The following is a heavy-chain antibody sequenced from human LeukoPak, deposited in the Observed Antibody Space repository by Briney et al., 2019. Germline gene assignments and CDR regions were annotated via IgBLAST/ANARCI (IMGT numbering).Heavy chain of an antibody. CDR2: ISGSAGST. CDR1: GFTFSSYA. D-gene: IGHD3-22*01. V-gene: IGHV3-23*01. J-gene: IGHJ4*02. Sequence: PGESLRLSCAASGFTFSSYAMSWVRQAPGKGLEWVSAISGSAGSTYYADSVKGRFTISRDNSKNTLYLQMNSLRAEDTAVYYCAKYRQNTMIVVGFDYWGQGTLVTVSS. CDR3: AKYRQNTMIVVGFDY.